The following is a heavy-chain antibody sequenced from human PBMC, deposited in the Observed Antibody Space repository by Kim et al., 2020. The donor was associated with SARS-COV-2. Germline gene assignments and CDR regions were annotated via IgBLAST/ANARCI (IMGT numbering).Heavy chain of an antibody. CDR3: ARHVKSGSWFDP. V-gene: IGHV4-39*01. Sequence: HSPSLKTRVTISEDTSKNQFSLTLNSVTAADTAVYYCARHVKSGSWFDPWGQGTLVTVSS. J-gene: IGHJ5*02. D-gene: IGHD2-15*01.